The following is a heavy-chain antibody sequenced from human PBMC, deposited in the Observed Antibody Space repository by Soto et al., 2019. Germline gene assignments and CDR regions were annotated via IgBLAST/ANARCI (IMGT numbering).Heavy chain of an antibody. CDR1: GFTFRGSA. CDR2: IRSKPNNYAT. D-gene: IGHD3-22*01. Sequence: GGSLRLSCAATGFTFRGSAMHWVRQTSGKGLEWVGRIRSKPNNYATAYAASVKGRFTISRDDSKKTAYLQMNSLEIEDTAVYYCATGYDIITNWGQGT. CDR3: ATGYDIITN. V-gene: IGHV3-73*01. J-gene: IGHJ4*02.